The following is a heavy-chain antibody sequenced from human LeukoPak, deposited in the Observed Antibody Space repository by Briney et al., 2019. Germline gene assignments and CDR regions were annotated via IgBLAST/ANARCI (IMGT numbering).Heavy chain of an antibody. D-gene: IGHD1-14*01. CDR1: GFTFSSYG. CDR3: AKGPPGFDY. Sequence: PGRSLRLSCAASGFTFSSYGMHWVRQAPGKGLEWVAVISYDGSNKYYADSVKGRFTISRDNSKNTLYLQMNSLRAGDTAVYYCAKGPPGFDYWGQGTLVTVSS. J-gene: IGHJ4*02. V-gene: IGHV3-30*18. CDR2: ISYDGSNK.